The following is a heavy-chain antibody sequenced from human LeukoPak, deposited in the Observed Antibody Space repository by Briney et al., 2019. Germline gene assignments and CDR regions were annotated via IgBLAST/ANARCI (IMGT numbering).Heavy chain of an antibody. Sequence: EASVKHSCKASGYTFTSYYMHWVRQAPGQGLEWMGIINPSGGSTSYAQKFQGRVTMTRDTSTSTVYMELSSLRSEDTAVYYCARDLREYQLLSNWFDPWGQGTLVTVSS. D-gene: IGHD2-2*01. CDR3: ARDLREYQLLSNWFDP. CDR2: INPSGGST. V-gene: IGHV1-46*01. CDR1: GYTFTSYY. J-gene: IGHJ5*02.